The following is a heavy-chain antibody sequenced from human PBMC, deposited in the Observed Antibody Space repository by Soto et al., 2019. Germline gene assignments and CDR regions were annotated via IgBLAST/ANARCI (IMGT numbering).Heavy chain of an antibody. D-gene: IGHD6-19*01. V-gene: IGHV3-9*01. CDR3: AKGWLPYYYYYMDV. CDR1: GFTFDDYA. Sequence: EVQLVESGGGLVQPGRSLRLSCAASGFTFDDYAMHWVRQVPGKGLEWVSGISWNSDSIGYADSVKGRFTISRDNAKNSLYLQMNSLRAEDTALYYCAKGWLPYYYYYMDVWGKGTTVTVSS. J-gene: IGHJ6*03. CDR2: ISWNSDSI.